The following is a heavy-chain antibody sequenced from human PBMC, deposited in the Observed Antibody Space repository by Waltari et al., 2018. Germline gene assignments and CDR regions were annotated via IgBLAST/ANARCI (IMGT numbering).Heavy chain of an antibody. CDR1: GYSISNNDH. Sequence: QVLLQASGPGLVKPSETLSLTCTVSGYSISNNDHWGWIRQPPGKGLEGFGSVYRSGTPTFNPPLKSRLTMSIATSKTQCSLTLSSVTAADTAIYFCARHLDKVTANYWGQGIQVTVSS. V-gene: IGHV4-38-2*02. CDR2: VYRSGTP. J-gene: IGHJ4*02. D-gene: IGHD2-21*02. CDR3: ARHLDKVTANY.